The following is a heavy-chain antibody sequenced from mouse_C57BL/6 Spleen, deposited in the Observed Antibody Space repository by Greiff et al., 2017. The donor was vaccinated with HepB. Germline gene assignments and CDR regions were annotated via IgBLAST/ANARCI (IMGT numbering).Heavy chain of an antibody. CDR1: GYAFSSSW. CDR2: IYPGDGDT. CDR3: ARSDPHDGSSYGFDY. Sequence: QVQLKESGPELVKPGASVKISCKASGYAFSSSWMNWVKQRPGKGLEWIGRIYPGDGDTNYNGKFKGKATLTADKSSSTAYMQLSSLTSEDSAVYFCARSDPHDGSSYGFDYWGQGTTRTVSS. J-gene: IGHJ2*01. V-gene: IGHV1-82*01. D-gene: IGHD1-1*01.